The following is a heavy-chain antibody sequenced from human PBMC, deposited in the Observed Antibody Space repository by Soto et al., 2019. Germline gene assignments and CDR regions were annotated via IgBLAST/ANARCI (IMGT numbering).Heavy chain of an antibody. J-gene: IGHJ6*02. CDR2: ISYDGSNK. Sequence: GGSLRLSCAASGFTFSSYGMHWVRQAPGKGLEWVAVISYDGSNKYYADSVKGRFTISRDNAKNSLYLQMNSLRAEDTAVYYCARDPYNWNDVSSYYGMDVWGQGTTVTVSS. D-gene: IGHD1-1*01. CDR3: ARDPYNWNDVSSYYGMDV. V-gene: IGHV3-30*03. CDR1: GFTFSSYG.